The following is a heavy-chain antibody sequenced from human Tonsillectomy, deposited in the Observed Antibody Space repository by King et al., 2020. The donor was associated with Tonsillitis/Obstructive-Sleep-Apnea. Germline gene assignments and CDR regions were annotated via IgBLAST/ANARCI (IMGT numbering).Heavy chain of an antibody. CDR2: IWYDGSNK. V-gene: IGHV3-33*01. CDR1: GFTFSTYG. CDR3: VRYSKLARVEAATAIDY. J-gene: IGHJ4*02. D-gene: IGHD2-2*02. Sequence: VQLVESGGGVVQPGRSLRLSCAASGFTFSTYGMHWVRQAPGKGLEWVAVIWYDGSNKHYGDSVKGRFTISRDNSKNTLYLQMNSLRAEDTAVYYWVRYSKLARVEAATAIDYWGQGTLVTVSS.